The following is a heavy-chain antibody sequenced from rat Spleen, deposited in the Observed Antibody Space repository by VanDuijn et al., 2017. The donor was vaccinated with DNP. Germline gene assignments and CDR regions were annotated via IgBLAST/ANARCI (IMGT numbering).Heavy chain of an antibody. J-gene: IGHJ1*01. CDR3: ARQNIVRDWFFDF. CDR1: GYSITSHY. V-gene: IGHV3-1*01. Sequence: EVQLQESGPGLLKPSQSLSLTCSVTGYSITSHYWGWIRKFPGNKMEWVGHITYSGDTSYNPSLRSRISITRDTSKNQFFLHLNSVTTEDTATYYCARQNIVRDWFFDFWGPGTMVTVSS. CDR2: ITYSGDT. D-gene: IGHD4-3*01.